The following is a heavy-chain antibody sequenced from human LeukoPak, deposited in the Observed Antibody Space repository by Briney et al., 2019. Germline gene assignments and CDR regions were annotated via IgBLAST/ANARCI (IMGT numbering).Heavy chain of an antibody. V-gene: IGHV3-33*08. D-gene: IGHD3-10*01. CDR2: IWNDGSNK. CDR3: ARDSGGYFDY. Sequence: GGSLRLSCAASGFTFSTYWMNWVRQAPGKGLVWVAAIWNDGSNKYYADSVKGRFTISRDNSKNTLYLQMNSLRAEDTAVYYCARDSGGYFDYWGQGTLVTVCS. J-gene: IGHJ4*02. CDR1: GFTFSTYW.